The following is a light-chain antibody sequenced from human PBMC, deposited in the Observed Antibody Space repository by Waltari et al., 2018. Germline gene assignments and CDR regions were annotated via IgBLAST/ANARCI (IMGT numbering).Light chain of an antibody. CDR2: EVS. CDR1: SSDVGGYNY. CDR3: SSYTSSSTVV. V-gene: IGLV2-14*01. Sequence: QSALTQPASVSGSPGQSITISCTGTSSDVGGYNYVSWYQQHPGKAPKLMIYEVSNRPPGVSHRFSGTKAGNTASLTISGLQAEDEADYYCSSYTSSSTVVFGGGTKLTVL. J-gene: IGLJ2*01.